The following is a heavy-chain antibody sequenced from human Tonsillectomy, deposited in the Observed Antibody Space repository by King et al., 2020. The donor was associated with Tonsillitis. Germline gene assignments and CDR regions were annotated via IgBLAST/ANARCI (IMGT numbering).Heavy chain of an antibody. J-gene: IGHJ6*02. V-gene: IGHV1-8*01. Sequence: VQLVQSGAEVKKPGASVKVSCKASGYTFTSYDVNWVRQATGQGLEWMGWMNPNSGNTGYAQKLQGRVTMTRNTSISTAYMELSSLRSEDAAVYYCARVSLTYCSGTRCYASYYYGMDVWGQGTTVTVSS. CDR1: GYTFTSYD. D-gene: IGHD2-2*01. CDR2: MNPNSGNT. CDR3: ARVSLTYCSGTRCYASYYYGMDV.